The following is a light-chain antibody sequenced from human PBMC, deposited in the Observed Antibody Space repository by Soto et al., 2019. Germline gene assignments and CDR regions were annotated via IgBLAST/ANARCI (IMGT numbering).Light chain of an antibody. CDR1: SGHSSYA. J-gene: IGLJ2*01. CDR3: QTWDTGARVV. CDR2: LSSDGSH. Sequence: QSVLTQSPSASASLGASVKLTCTLSSGHSSYAIAWHQQQPEKGPRYLMKLSSDGSHSQGDGIPDRFSGSSSGAERYLTISSLQAEDEADYYCQTWDTGARVVFGGGTQLTVL. V-gene: IGLV4-69*01.